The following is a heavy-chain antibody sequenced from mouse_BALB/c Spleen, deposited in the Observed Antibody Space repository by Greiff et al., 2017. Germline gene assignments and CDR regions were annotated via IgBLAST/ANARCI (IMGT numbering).Heavy chain of an antibody. V-gene: IGHV1-9*01. J-gene: IGHJ3*01. CDR2: ILPGSGST. Sequence: VQLQQSGAELMKPGASVKISCKATGYTFSSYWIEWVKQRPGHGLEWIGEILPGSGSTNYNEKFKGKATFTADTSSNTAYMQLSSLTSEDSTVYYCARLDDYGAYWGQGTLVTVSA. CDR3: ARLDDYGAY. CDR1: GYTFSSYW. D-gene: IGHD2-4*01.